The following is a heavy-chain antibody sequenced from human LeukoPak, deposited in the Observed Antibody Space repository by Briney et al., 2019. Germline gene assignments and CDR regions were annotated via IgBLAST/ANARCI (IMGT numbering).Heavy chain of an antibody. CDR1: GYTFTSYG. D-gene: IGHD3-22*01. V-gene: IGHV1-18*01. Sequence: ASVKVSCKASGYTFTSYGISWVRQAPGQGLEWMGWISAYNGNTNYAQKLQGRVTMTTDTSTSTAYMELRSLRSDDTAVYYCARGNKYYCDSSGYPIDYWGQGTLVTVSS. CDR3: ARGNKYYCDSSGYPIDY. CDR2: ISAYNGNT. J-gene: IGHJ4*02.